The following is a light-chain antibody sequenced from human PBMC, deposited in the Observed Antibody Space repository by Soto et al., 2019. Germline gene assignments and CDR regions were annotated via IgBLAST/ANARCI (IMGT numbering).Light chain of an antibody. V-gene: IGKV1-9*01. J-gene: IGKJ5*01. CDR2: VVS. CDR1: QGMSNY. Sequence: DIQLTQFPSFLSASVGDRVTITCRASQGMSNYVAWYQQKPGKAPKLLISVVSTLQSGVPSRFSGSGSGTEFTLTVTSLQPEDSATYYCHQLNSYPITFGQGTRLEIK. CDR3: HQLNSYPIT.